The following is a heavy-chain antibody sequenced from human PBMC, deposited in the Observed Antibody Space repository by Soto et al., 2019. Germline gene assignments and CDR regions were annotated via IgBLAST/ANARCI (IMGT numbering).Heavy chain of an antibody. CDR2: ISYDGSNK. CDR1: GFTFSSYA. Sequence: VQLVESGGGMVQPGRSLRLSCAASGFTFSSYAMHWVRQAPGKGQEWVAVISYDGSNKYYADSVKGRFTISRDNSKNTLYLQMNSLRAEDTAVYYCARVPSSSGRAHFDYWGQGTLVTVSS. CDR3: ARVPSSSGRAHFDY. V-gene: IGHV3-30-3*01. J-gene: IGHJ4*02. D-gene: IGHD2-15*01.